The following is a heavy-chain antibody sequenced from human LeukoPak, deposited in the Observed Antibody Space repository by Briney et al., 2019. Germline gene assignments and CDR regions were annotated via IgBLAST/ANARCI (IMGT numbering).Heavy chain of an antibody. V-gene: IGHV1-18*01. CDR1: GYTLTNNYG. D-gene: IGHD3-22*01. Sequence: ASVKVSCKASGYTLTNNYGITWVRQAPGQGLEWMGWISPYSGNTNYAQKLQGRVTMTTDTSTSTAYMELRSLRSDDTAVYYCERDWDTSGYYSTYWGQGTLVTVSS. J-gene: IGHJ4*02. CDR3: ERDWDTSGYYSTY. CDR2: ISPYSGNT.